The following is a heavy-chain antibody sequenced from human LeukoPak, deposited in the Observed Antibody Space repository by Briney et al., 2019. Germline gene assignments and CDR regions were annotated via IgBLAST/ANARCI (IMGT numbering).Heavy chain of an antibody. CDR2: IIPIFGTA. Sequence: SVNVSYKASGGTLSSYALSWVRQAPGQGLERMGGIIPIFGTANYAQKFQGRVTITADKSTSTAYMELSSLRAEDTAVYYCAKASYWGTSRFEIRSYINYWGQGTLVTVSS. CDR3: AKASYWGTSRFEIRSYINY. J-gene: IGHJ4*02. CDR1: GGTLSSYA. D-gene: IGHD2-21*01. V-gene: IGHV1-69*06.